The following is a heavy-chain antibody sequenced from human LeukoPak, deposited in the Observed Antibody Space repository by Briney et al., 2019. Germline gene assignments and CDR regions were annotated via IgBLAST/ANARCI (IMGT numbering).Heavy chain of an antibody. V-gene: IGHV1-69*13. CDR2: IIPILGTA. J-gene: IGHJ6*03. Sequence: SVEVSCKAAGATFSSYAINWVRQAPGQWLEWMGGIIPILGTANYAQKFQGRVTITADESTSTAYMELSSLRSEDTAVYYCARAEGVMIPAVFYMDVWGKGTTVIVSS. CDR3: ARAEGVMIPAVFYMDV. D-gene: IGHD2-2*01. CDR1: GATFSSYA.